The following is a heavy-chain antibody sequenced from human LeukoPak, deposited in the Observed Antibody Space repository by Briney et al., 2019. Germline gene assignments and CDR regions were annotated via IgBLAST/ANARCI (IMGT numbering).Heavy chain of an antibody. Sequence: SETLSLTCDVFGGSISGYYWNWIRQPPGKGLEWIGEINHSESTNYNPSLKSRVTISVDTSKNQFSLKLSSVTAADTAVYYCARHVGYYGSGSYFDPWGQGTLVTVSS. CDR2: INHSEST. CDR1: GGSISGYY. J-gene: IGHJ5*02. D-gene: IGHD3-10*01. V-gene: IGHV4-34*01. CDR3: ARHVGYYGSGSYFDP.